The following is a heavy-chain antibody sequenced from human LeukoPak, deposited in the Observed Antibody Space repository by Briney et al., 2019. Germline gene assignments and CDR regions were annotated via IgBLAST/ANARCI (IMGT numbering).Heavy chain of an antibody. CDR2: IWYDGSNK. CDR3: AKCGSTSHHYYYYRDV. V-gene: IGHV3-33*06. D-gene: IGHD2-2*01. J-gene: IGHJ6*03. CDR1: GFTFSSYG. Sequence: PSGRSLRLSCAASGFTFSSYGMHWVHQAPGKGLEWVAVIWYDGSNKYYADSVKGRFTISRDNSKNTLYLQMNSLRAEDTAVYYCAKCGSTSHHYYYYRDVGGKGTALSVFS.